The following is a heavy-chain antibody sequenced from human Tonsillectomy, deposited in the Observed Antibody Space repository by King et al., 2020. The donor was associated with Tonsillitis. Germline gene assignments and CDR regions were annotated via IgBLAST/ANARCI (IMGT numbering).Heavy chain of an antibody. CDR3: AKDLVPCSSTSCYRGKFDY. CDR2: ISGNGGST. V-gene: IGHV3-23*04. J-gene: IGHJ4*02. Sequence: VQLVESGGGLVQPGGSLRLSCAASGFTFSSYAMSWVRQAPGKGLEWVSGISGNGGSTYYADSVKGRFTISRDNSKNTLHLQMNSLIAEDTAIDFCAKDLVPCSSTSCYRGKFDYWGQGTLVTVSS. D-gene: IGHD2-2*02. CDR1: GFTFSSYA.